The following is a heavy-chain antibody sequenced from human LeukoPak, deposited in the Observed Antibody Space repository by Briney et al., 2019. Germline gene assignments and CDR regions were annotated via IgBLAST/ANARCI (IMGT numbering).Heavy chain of an antibody. CDR2: INPNSGGT. CDR3: ARTDSRSWYGMSDY. D-gene: IGHD6-13*01. J-gene: IGHJ4*02. Sequence: ASVKVSCKASGYTFTGYYMHWVRQAPGQGLEWMGWINPNSGGTNYAQKFQGRVTMTRDTSISTAYMELSRLRSDDTAVYYCARTDSRSWYGMSDYWGQGTLVTVSS. CDR1: GYTFTGYY. V-gene: IGHV1-2*02.